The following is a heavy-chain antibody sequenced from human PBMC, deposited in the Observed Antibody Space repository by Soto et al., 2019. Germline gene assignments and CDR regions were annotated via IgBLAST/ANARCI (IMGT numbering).Heavy chain of an antibody. Sequence: QITLKESGPPLVKPTQTLTLTCTFSGFSVSTSGVGVAWFRQRPGKALERLALIYWDDDKRYSPFLQSRVTITKDTSKNQVVLTMTNMDLVETATFSCAHKGGRGASMDVWGQGTTVTVSS. D-gene: IGHD2-15*01. CDR2: IYWDDDK. CDR3: AHKGGRGASMDV. V-gene: IGHV2-5*02. CDR1: GFSVSTSGVG. J-gene: IGHJ6*02.